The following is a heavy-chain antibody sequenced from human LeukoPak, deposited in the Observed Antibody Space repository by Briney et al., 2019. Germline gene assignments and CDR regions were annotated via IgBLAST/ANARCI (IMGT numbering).Heavy chain of an antibody. V-gene: IGHV3-30*04. D-gene: IGHD4-17*01. CDR1: GLTFSSFA. Sequence: GGSLRLSCAASGLTFSSFAMHWVGQAPGKGLEGVAVISYDGSNKYYADSVKGRFTISRDNSKNTLYLQMNSLRAEDTAVYYCARSYGDLPYGPWGQGTLVTVSS. J-gene: IGHJ5*02. CDR2: ISYDGSNK. CDR3: ARSYGDLPYGP.